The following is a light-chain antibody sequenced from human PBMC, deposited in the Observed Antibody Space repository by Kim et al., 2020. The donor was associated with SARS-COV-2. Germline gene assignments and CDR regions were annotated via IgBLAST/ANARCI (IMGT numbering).Light chain of an antibody. V-gene: IGLV2-8*01. Sequence: ALTQPPSASGSPGQSVTISCTGTSSDVGGYNYVSWYQQHPGKAPKLMIYEVSKRPSGVPDRFSGSKSGNTASLTVSGLQAEDEADYYCSSYAGSNNVVFGGGTQLTVL. CDR1: SSDVGGYNY. CDR2: EVS. CDR3: SSYAGSNNVV. J-gene: IGLJ2*01.